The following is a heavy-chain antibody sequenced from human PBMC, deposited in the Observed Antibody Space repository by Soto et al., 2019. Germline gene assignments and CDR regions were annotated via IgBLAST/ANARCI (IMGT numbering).Heavy chain of an antibody. D-gene: IGHD6-13*01. Sequence: QVQLVQSGAEVRKPGSSVKVSCKASGDTFMYYAFTWVRQAPGQGLEWVGQAIPVFGTTNHAQQFQGRVTFNADESTSTAYMELSSLRFEDTAVYFCARTYIAASRPTASDLWGQGTMVTVSS. CDR2: AIPVFGTT. CDR3: ARTYIAASRPTASDL. J-gene: IGHJ3*01. CDR1: GDTFMYYA. V-gene: IGHV1-69*01.